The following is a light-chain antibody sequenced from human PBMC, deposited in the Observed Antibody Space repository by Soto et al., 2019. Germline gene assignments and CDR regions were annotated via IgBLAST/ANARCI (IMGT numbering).Light chain of an antibody. J-gene: IGKJ5*01. CDR2: GAS. V-gene: IGKV3-20*01. Sequence: EIVLTQSPGTLSLSPGERATLSCRASQSVSSNYLAWYQQKLGQAPRLLIYGASTRATGIPDRFSGSGSGTDFTLTISRLEPEDFAVYYCQQYASSSRTFGQGTRLEIK. CDR3: QQYASSSRT. CDR1: QSVSSNY.